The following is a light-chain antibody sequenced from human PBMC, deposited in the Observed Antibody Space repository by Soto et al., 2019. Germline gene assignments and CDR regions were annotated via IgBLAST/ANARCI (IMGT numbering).Light chain of an antibody. CDR1: PSVTNY. CDR3: QQRNVWPPVT. V-gene: IGKV3-11*01. J-gene: IGKJ5*01. CDR2: GAF. Sequence: LVLTQSPATLSLSPGERATLSCRASPSVTNYLAWYQQRPGQAPRLLIFGAFNRATGIPARFSGSGSGTDFTLTISSLEPEDSAVYYCQQRNVWPPVTFGQGTRLEIK.